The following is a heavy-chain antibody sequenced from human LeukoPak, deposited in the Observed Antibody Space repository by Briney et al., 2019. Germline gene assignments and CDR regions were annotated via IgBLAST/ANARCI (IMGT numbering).Heavy chain of an antibody. D-gene: IGHD3-10*02. CDR3: VRVLLCPTCHFDS. V-gene: IGHV3-74*03. CDR2: INIDGSGA. Sequence: GGSLRLSCAVSGFTLSSDGMHWGRQAPSQGLGWVSRINIDGSGAAYADSVKGRFTSSKDNAKNTLYLHMNSLSAEDTAVYYGVRVLLCPTCHFDSWGQGTLVTVSP. J-gene: IGHJ4*02. CDR1: GFTLSSDG.